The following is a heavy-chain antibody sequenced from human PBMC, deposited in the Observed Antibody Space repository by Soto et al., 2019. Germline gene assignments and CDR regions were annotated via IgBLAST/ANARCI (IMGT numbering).Heavy chain of an antibody. D-gene: IGHD2-2*01. V-gene: IGHV6-1*01. J-gene: IGHJ5*02. CDR1: GDSVSSNSAA. Sequence: PSQTLSLTCAISGDSVSSNSAAWNWIRQSPSRGLEWLGRTYYRSKWYNDYAVSVKSRITINPDTSKNQFSLQLNSVTPEDTAVYYCARAEEGKYCSSTSCTFDPWRQGTLVTVSS. CDR3: ARAEEGKYCSSTSCTFDP. CDR2: TYYRSKWYN.